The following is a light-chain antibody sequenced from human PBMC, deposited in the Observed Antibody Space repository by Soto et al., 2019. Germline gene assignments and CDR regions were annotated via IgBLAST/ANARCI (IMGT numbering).Light chain of an antibody. J-gene: IGKJ1*01. CDR3: QQYYRTPPT. CDR2: WAS. Sequence: DIVMTQSPDSLAVSLGERATINCKSSQSVLYSPNNWASIRESGVPDRFSGSGSGTDFTLTISSLQAEDVAVYYCQQYYRTPPTFGQGTKVEIK. V-gene: IGKV4-1*01. CDR1: QSVLYSPNN.